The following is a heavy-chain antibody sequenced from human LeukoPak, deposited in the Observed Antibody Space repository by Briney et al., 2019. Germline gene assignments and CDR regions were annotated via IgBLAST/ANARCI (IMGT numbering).Heavy chain of an antibody. D-gene: IGHD7-27*01. Sequence: GASVKVSCKASGFTFTGHYMHRVRQAPGQGLEWMGWIHAGRGDTNYAQKFQGRFTMTRDTSINTLFMELSSLRSDDTAVYYCARDENWGPDYWGQGTLVTVSS. CDR3: ARDENWGPDY. J-gene: IGHJ4*02. V-gene: IGHV1-2*02. CDR1: GFTFTGHY. CDR2: IHAGRGDT.